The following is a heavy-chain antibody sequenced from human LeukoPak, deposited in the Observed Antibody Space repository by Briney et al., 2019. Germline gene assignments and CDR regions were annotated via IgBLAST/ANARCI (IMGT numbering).Heavy chain of an antibody. CDR1: GFTFSNYA. CDR2: IRGNGDKT. CDR3: AKHSVTAVTAFFDF. V-gene: IGHV3-23*01. J-gene: IGHJ4*02. Sequence: GGSLRLSCAASGFTFSNYAMSWVRQAPGKGLEWVSDIRGNGDKTYYVDSVKGHFTISRDNSKNTLYLQMNSLRAGDTAVYYCAKHSVTAVTAFFDFWGQGTPVTVSS. D-gene: IGHD2-21*02.